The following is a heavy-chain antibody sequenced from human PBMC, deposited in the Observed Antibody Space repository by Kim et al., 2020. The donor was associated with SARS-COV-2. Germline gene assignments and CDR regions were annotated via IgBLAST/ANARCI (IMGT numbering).Heavy chain of an antibody. J-gene: IGHJ6*02. CDR1: GFTFSSYA. D-gene: IGHD3-22*01. V-gene: IGHV3-23*01. CDR2: ISGSGGST. CDR3: ASSNYYDSSGYSYYYYYYGMDV. Sequence: GGSLRLSCAASGFTFSSYAMSWVRQAPGKGLEWVSAISGSGGSTYYADSVKGRFTISRDNSKNTLYLQMNSLRAEDTAVYYCASSNYYDSSGYSYYYYYYGMDVGGQGTTVTVSS.